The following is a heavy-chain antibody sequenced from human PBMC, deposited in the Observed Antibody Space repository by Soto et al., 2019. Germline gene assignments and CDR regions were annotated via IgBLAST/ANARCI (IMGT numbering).Heavy chain of an antibody. J-gene: IGHJ6*02. D-gene: IGHD3-16*01. CDR2: IIPVFGVP. Sequence: QVQLVQSVPEVKKPGSSVKVSCKASGGTLSSYTIGWVRQAPGQGLEWMGGIIPVFGVPTYTPEFQGRVTITADESTSTAYMELSSPSTDDTAVYYCVRGPRTGWGGMDVWGQGTTVTVSS. CDR1: GGTLSSYT. CDR3: VRGPRTGWGGMDV. V-gene: IGHV1-69*01.